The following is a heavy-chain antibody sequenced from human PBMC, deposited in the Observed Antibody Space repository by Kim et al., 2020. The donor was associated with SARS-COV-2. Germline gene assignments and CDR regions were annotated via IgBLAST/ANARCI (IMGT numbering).Heavy chain of an antibody. CDR3: ARGAGYSSSWYAY. Sequence: SETLSLTCAVYGGSFSGYYWSWIRQPPGKGLEWIGEINHSGSTNYNPSLKSRVTISVDTSKNQFSLKLSSVTAADTAVYYCARGAGYSSSWYAYWGQGTLVTVSS. J-gene: IGHJ4*02. D-gene: IGHD6-13*01. CDR2: INHSGST. V-gene: IGHV4-34*01. CDR1: GGSFSGYY.